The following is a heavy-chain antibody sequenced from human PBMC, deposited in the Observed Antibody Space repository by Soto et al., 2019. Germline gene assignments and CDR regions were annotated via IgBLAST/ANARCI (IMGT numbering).Heavy chain of an antibody. Sequence: GESLKLSCKGSGYSFTSYWIGWVRQMPGKGLEWMGIIYPGDSDTRYSPSFQGQVTISADKSISTAYLQWSSLKASDTAMYYCARLGREEGTMVRGPESPTYYYYYYMDVWGKGTTVTVSS. CDR2: IYPGDSDT. V-gene: IGHV5-51*01. CDR1: GYSFTSYW. J-gene: IGHJ6*03. D-gene: IGHD3-10*01. CDR3: ARLGREEGTMVRGPESPTYYYYYYMDV.